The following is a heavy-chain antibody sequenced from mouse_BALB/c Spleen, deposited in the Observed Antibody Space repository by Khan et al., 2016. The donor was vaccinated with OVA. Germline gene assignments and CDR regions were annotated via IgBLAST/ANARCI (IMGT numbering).Heavy chain of an antibody. Sequence: EVELVESGGGLVQPGGSLKLSCAASGFTFSDYGMAWVRQAPGKGPEWVAFISNLAYCTYYADTVTGRFTISRENAKNTRYLKMISLRSEDTAMYYCARSWAMDYWGQGTSVTVSA. J-gene: IGHJ4*01. CDR3: ARSWAMDY. CDR2: ISNLAYCT. CDR1: GFTFSDYG. V-gene: IGHV5-15*02.